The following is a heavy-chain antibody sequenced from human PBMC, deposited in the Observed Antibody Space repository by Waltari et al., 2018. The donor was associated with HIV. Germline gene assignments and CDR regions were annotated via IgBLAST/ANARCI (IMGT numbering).Heavy chain of an antibody. J-gene: IGHJ5*02. CDR1: GESLRAYY. D-gene: IGHD1-1*01. CDR2: IDDSGRV. V-gene: IGHV4-34*01. Sequence: QVRLPPWGAGLLKASDTLSFPCAAYGESLRAYYWAWIRQPPGQGFQWIRDIDDSGRVHHDPSLKSRVAMSLDTYKNQFSLKLRSLTAADTAVYYCAKKDLVGGTLGWFDPWGQGTSVVVSS. CDR3: AKKDLVGGTLGWFDP.